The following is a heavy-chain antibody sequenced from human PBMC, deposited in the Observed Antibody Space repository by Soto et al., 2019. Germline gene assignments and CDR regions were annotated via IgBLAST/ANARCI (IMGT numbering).Heavy chain of an antibody. Sequence: QVQLVESGGGVVQPGRSLRLSCAASGFTFSSYGMHWVRQAPGKGLEWVAVIWYDGSNKYYADSVKGRFTISRDNSKNTLYLQMNILRAEDTAVYYCARDSSGYYYRVGAFDIWGQGTMVTVSS. CDR1: GFTFSSYG. CDR2: IWYDGSNK. D-gene: IGHD3-22*01. V-gene: IGHV3-33*01. J-gene: IGHJ3*02. CDR3: ARDSSGYYYRVGAFDI.